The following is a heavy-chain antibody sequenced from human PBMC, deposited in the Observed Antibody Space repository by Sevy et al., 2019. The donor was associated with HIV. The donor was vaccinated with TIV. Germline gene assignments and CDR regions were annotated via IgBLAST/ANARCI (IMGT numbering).Heavy chain of an antibody. V-gene: IGHV3-7*03. Sequence: GGYLRLSCAASGFTFSSYWMSWVRQAPGKGLEWVANIKQDGSEKYYVDSVKGRFTISRDNAKNSLYLQMNSLRAEDTAVYYCARDDQPGGSGYSYYDFWSGYSQPRSPYFDYWGQGTLVTVSS. D-gene: IGHD3-3*01. CDR2: IKQDGSEK. J-gene: IGHJ4*02. CDR3: ARDDQPGGSGYSYYDFWSGYSQPRSPYFDY. CDR1: GFTFSSYW.